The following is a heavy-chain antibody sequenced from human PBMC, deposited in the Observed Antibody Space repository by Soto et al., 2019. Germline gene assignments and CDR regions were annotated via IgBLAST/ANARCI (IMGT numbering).Heavy chain of an antibody. CDR2: IIPIFGTA. J-gene: IGHJ4*02. V-gene: IGHV1-69*01. Sequence: QVQLVQSGAEVRKPGSSVKVSCKASGGTFSRHSVSWVRQAPGQGLEWMEGIIPIFGTANHAQKFQGRVTIIADESTSTVYMELSSLRSEDTAIYYCARGWGYETTDYYYAYWGQGTLVIVSS. CDR3: ARGWGYETTDYYYAY. D-gene: IGHD3-16*01. CDR1: GGTFSRHS.